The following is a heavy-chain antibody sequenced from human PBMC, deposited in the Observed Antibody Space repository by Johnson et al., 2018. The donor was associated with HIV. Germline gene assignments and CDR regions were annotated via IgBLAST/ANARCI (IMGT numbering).Heavy chain of an antibody. V-gene: IGHV3-30*02. CDR3: AKAYSSSWYGLDAFDI. J-gene: IGHJ3*02. CDR2: IRYAGSNK. D-gene: IGHD6-13*01. Sequence: QVQLVESGGGVVQPGRSLRLSCAASGFTFSSYAMHWVRQAPGKGLEWVAFIRYAGSNKYYADSVKGRFTISRDNSKNTLYLQMNRLRAEDTALYYCAKAYSSSWYGLDAFDIWGQGTMVTVSS. CDR1: GFTFSSYA.